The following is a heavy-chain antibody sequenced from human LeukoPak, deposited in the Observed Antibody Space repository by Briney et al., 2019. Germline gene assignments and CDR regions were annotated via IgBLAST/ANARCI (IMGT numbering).Heavy chain of an antibody. CDR1: GYTFTSYY. D-gene: IGHD3-10*01. CDR2: INPSGGST. Sequence: GASVKVSCKASGYTFTSYYMHWLRQAPGQGLEWMGIINPSGGSTSYAQKFQGRVTMTRDTSTSTVYMELSSLRSEDTAVYYCARAYGSGSYYRPSAGGGYWGQGTLVTVSS. V-gene: IGHV1-46*01. CDR3: ARAYGSGSYYRPSAGGGY. J-gene: IGHJ4*02.